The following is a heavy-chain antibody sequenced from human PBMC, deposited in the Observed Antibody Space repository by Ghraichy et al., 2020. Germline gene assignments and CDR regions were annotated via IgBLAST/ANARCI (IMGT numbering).Heavy chain of an antibody. Sequence: GGSLRLSCAASGFTFSSYWMSWVRQAPGKGLEWVANIKQDGSEKYYVDSVKGRFTISRDNAKNSLYLQMNSLRAEDTAVYYCARAGSPSLYSWVDYWGQGTLVTVSS. CDR2: IKQDGSEK. V-gene: IGHV3-7*03. CDR1: GFTFSSYW. CDR3: ARAGSPSLYSWVDY. D-gene: IGHD5-18*01. J-gene: IGHJ4*02.